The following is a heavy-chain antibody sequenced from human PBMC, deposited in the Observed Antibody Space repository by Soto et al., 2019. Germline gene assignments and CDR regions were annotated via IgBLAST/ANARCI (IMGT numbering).Heavy chain of an antibody. CDR3: ARVGRDGYNPVLYYFDY. CDR1: GGSISSYY. J-gene: IGHJ4*02. D-gene: IGHD5-12*01. Sequence: QVQLQESGPGLVKPSETLSLTCTVSGGSISSYYWSWIRQPPGKGLEWIGYIYYSGSTNYNPSLKSRVTISVDTSKNQFSLKLSSVTAADTAVYYCARVGRDGYNPVLYYFDYWGQGTLVTVSS. V-gene: IGHV4-59*01. CDR2: IYYSGST.